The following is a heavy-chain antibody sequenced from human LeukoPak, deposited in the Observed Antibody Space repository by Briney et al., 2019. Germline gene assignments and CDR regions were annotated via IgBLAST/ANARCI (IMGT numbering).Heavy chain of an antibody. CDR3: ARGTRRTGPDC. D-gene: IGHD1/OR15-1a*01. CDR2: IYYSGST. CDR1: GDSISSGGYY. J-gene: IGHJ4*02. V-gene: IGHV4-31*03. Sequence: NASETLSLTCTVSGDSISSGGYYWSWIRQHPGKGLEWIGNIYYSGSTYYNPSLKSRVTISVDTSKNQFSLKLTSVTAADTAVYYCARGTRRTGPDCWGQGTLVTVSS.